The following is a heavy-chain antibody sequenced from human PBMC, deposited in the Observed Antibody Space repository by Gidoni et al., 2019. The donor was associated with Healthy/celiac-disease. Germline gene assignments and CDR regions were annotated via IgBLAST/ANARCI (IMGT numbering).Heavy chain of an antibody. Sequence: EVQLVESGGGLVKPGGSLRLSCPASGFTFSSYSMNWVRQAPGKGLEWVSSISSSSSYIYYADSVKGRFTISRDNAKNSLYLQMNSLRAEDTAVYYCARDGPGRGYFDYWGQGTLVTVSS. CDR3: ARDGPGRGYFDY. CDR1: GFTFSSYS. J-gene: IGHJ4*02. CDR2: ISSSSSYI. V-gene: IGHV3-21*01. D-gene: IGHD3-10*01.